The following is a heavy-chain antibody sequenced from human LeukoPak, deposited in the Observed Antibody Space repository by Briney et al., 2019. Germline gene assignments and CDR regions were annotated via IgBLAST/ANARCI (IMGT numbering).Heavy chain of an antibody. CDR3: AREQYQRFDP. CDR1: GGSISSYY. CDR2: IYTSGST. J-gene: IGHJ5*02. Sequence: PSETLSLTCTVSGGSISSYYWSWIRQPAGKGLEWIGRIYTSGSTNYNPSLKSRVTMSVDTSKNQCSLKLSSVTAADTAVYYCAREQYQRFDPWSREPWSPSPQ. V-gene: IGHV4-4*07. D-gene: IGHD2-2*01.